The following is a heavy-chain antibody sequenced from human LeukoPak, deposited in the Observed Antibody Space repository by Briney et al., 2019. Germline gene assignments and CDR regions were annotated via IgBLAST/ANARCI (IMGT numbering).Heavy chain of an antibody. CDR3: ATQYPLTTVTQYYFDY. D-gene: IGHD4-17*01. Sequence: GESLKISCKGSGYSFTSYWNSWVRQLPGKGLEWMGRIDPSDSYTNYSPSFQGHVTISADKSISTAYLQWSSLKASDTAMYYCATQYPLTTVTQYYFDYWGQGTLVTVSS. CDR2: IDPSDSYT. J-gene: IGHJ4*02. V-gene: IGHV5-10-1*01. CDR1: GYSFTSYW.